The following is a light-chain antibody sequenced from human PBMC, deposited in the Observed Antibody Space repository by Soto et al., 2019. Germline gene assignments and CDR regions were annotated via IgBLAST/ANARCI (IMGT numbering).Light chain of an antibody. Sequence: QSALTQPRSVSGSPGQSVTISCTGTSSDVGGYNYVSWYQQHPGKAPKLVIYDVSKRPSGVPDRFSGSKSGNKASLTLSGLQAEDEADYYCCSYAGNSLWVFGGGTKLTVL. CDR2: DVS. CDR3: CSYAGNSLWV. J-gene: IGLJ3*02. V-gene: IGLV2-11*01. CDR1: SSDVGGYNY.